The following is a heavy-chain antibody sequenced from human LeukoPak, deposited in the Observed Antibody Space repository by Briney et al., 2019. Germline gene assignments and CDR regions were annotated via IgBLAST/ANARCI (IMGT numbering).Heavy chain of an antibody. J-gene: IGHJ4*02. CDR3: VRDSRPRGGTGLYHNFDY. D-gene: IGHD3-16*01. Sequence: GGSLRLSCVGSGFTFREYWMTWVRQAPGKGLEWVANIKEDGREKNYVDSVKGRFTISRDNAKNSVYLQMNGLGDDDTATYYCVRDSRPRGGTGLYHNFDYWGQGTLVTVSS. CDR2: IKEDGREK. CDR1: GFTFREYW. V-gene: IGHV3-7*01.